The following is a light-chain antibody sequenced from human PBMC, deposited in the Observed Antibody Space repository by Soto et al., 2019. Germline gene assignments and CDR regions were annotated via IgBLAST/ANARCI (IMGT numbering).Light chain of an antibody. CDR2: DAS. J-gene: IGKJ5*01. CDR1: QAISST. CDR3: QQYENLPT. V-gene: IGKV1D-13*01. Sequence: IQMTQSPSSVSASVGDRVTITFRASQAISSTLAWYQQKPGKAPELLIYDASILQSGVPSRFSGSGSGTDFTPTISSLQPDDFATYYCQQYENLPTFGQGTRLEI.